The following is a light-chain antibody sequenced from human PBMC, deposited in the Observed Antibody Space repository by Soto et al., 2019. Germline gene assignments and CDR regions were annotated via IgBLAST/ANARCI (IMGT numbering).Light chain of an antibody. Sequence: DIQMTQSPSTLSASVGDRVIITCRASQSINNWLAWYQQKPGKAPKLLIYKASNLDIGGPSRFSGSGSGTEFALTISSLQPDDFATYYCQQYDTYWTFGQGTNVEIK. V-gene: IGKV1-5*03. CDR2: KAS. CDR1: QSINNW. J-gene: IGKJ1*01. CDR3: QQYDTYWT.